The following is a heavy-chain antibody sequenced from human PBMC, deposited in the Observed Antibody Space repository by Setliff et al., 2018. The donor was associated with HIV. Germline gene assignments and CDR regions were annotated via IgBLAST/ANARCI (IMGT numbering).Heavy chain of an antibody. CDR2: ISPDNGDT. J-gene: IGHJ4*02. D-gene: IGHD6-6*01. CDR1: GYTFIDYF. V-gene: IGHV1-18*04. Sequence: VASVKVSCKASGYTFIDYFIHWVRQAPGQGLEWMGWISPDNGDTNYGQKLQGRVTMTTDTSTSTAYMELRSLRSDDTAVYYCARDAPGNTEAAPDYWGQGTLVTVSS. CDR3: ARDAPGNTEAAPDY.